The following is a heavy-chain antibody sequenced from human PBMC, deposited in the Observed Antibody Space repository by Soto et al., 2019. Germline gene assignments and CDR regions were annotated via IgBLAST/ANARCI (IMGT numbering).Heavy chain of an antibody. D-gene: IGHD6-13*01. J-gene: IGHJ6*02. V-gene: IGHV5-51*01. CDR1: GYSFTSYW. CDR2: IYPGDSDT. CDR3: TRLEAAAGIYSYYGMDV. Sequence: GESLKISCKGSGYSFTSYWIGWVRQMPGKGLEWMGIIYPGDSDTRYSPSFQGQVTISADKSISTAYLQWSSLKASDTAMYYCTRLEAAAGIYSYYGMDVWGQGTTVTVSS.